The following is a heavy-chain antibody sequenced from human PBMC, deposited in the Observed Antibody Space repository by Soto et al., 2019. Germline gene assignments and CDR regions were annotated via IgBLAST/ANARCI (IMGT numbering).Heavy chain of an antibody. D-gene: IGHD5-12*01. J-gene: IGHJ6*02. CDR2: ISSSGSTI. V-gene: IGHV3-48*03. CDR1: GFTFSSYE. Sequence: PGGSLRLSCAASGFTFSSYEMNWVRQAPGKGLEWVPYISSSGSTIYYADSVKGRFTISRDNAKNSLYLQMNSLRAEDTAVYYCARVGGGYDYSRAYYYYYYGMDVWGQGTTVTVSS. CDR3: ARVGGGYDYSRAYYYYYYGMDV.